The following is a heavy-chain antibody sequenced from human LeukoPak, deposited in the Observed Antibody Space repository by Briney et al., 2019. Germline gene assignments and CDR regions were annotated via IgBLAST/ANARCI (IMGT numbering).Heavy chain of an antibody. CDR3: AKDPFFGDYYYYYMDV. Sequence: GGSLRLSCAASGFTFSSYAMSWVRQAPGKGLEWVSAISGSGGSTYYADSVKGRFTISRDNSKNTLYLQMNSLRDEDTAVYYCAKDPFFGDYYYYYMDVWGKGTTVTVSS. D-gene: IGHD3-10*01. J-gene: IGHJ6*03. CDR1: GFTFSSYA. CDR2: ISGSGGST. V-gene: IGHV3-23*01.